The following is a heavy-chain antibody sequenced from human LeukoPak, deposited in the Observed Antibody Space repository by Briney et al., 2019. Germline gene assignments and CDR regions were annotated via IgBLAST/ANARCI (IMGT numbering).Heavy chain of an antibody. V-gene: IGHV1-18*01. J-gene: IGHJ4*02. CDR1: GYTFTSYG. CDR2: ISAYNGNT. D-gene: IGHD3-22*01. Sequence: ASVKVSCKASGYTFTSYGISWVRQAPGQGLEWVGWISAYNGNTNYAQKLQGRVTMTTDTSTSTAYMELRSPRSDDTAVYYCAREEYYYDSSGYLVGIGGDYWGQGTLVTVSS. CDR3: AREEYYYDSSGYLVGIGGDY.